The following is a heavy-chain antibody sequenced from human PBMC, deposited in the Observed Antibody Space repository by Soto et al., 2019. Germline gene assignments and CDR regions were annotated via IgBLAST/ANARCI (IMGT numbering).Heavy chain of an antibody. J-gene: IGHJ4*02. D-gene: IGHD6-19*01. CDR3: ARQSSGWFQLPLIPHGTGPKFEY. CDR1: GGSISSSSYY. V-gene: IGHV4-39*01. CDR2: IYYSGST. Sequence: PSETLSLTCTVSGGSISSSSYYWGWIRQPPGKGLEWIGSIYYSGSTYYNPSLRSRVTISVDTSKNQFSLKLSSVTAADTAVYYCARQSSGWFQLPLIPHGTGPKFEYWGQGTLVNVSS.